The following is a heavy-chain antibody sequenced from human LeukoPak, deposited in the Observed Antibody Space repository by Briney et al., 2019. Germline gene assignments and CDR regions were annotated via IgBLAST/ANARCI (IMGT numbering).Heavy chain of an antibody. CDR3: VQTTGWPGFDY. D-gene: IGHD6-19*01. Sequence: SSETLSLTCTVSGGSISSYYWSWIRQPPGKGLEWIGNIYNGVPTFFNPSLKSRVTISVDTSRRQFSLELASVTAADTAVYYCVQTTGWPGFDYWGQGILVTVSS. J-gene: IGHJ4*02. CDR1: GGSISSYY. CDR2: IYNGVPT. V-gene: IGHV4-4*09.